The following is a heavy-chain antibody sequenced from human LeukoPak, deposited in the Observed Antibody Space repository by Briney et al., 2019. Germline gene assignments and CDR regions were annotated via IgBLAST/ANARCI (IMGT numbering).Heavy chain of an antibody. CDR2: ISYDASIK. D-gene: IGHD3-9*01. CDR3: ARDQLRYFDWLLHPFDY. V-gene: IGHV3-30*04. J-gene: IGHJ4*02. CDR1: GFTFRNYA. Sequence: GRSLRLSCAASGFTFRNYAMHWVRQAPGKGLEWVALISYDASIKHYADFVKGRFTISRDNSKNSLYLQMNSLRAEDTAVYYCARDQLRYFDWLLHPFDYWGQGTLVTVSS.